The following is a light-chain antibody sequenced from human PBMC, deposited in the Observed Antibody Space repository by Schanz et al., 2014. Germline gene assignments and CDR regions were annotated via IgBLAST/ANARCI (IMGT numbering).Light chain of an antibody. CDR1: SSDVGSYNL. CDR3: CSYAGSSTPWV. V-gene: IGLV2-23*02. J-gene: IGLJ3*02. Sequence: QSALTQPASVSGSPGQSITISCTGTSSDVGSYNLVSWYQQHPGKAPKLIISDVTRRPSGVPDRFSGSKSDNTASLTISGLQAEDEADYYCCSYAGSSTPWVFGGGTKLTVL. CDR2: DVT.